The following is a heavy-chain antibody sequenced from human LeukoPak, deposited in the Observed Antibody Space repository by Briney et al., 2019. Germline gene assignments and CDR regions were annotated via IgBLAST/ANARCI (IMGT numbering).Heavy chain of an antibody. J-gene: IGHJ4*02. CDR1: GLTFRTTW. D-gene: IGHD1-7*01. V-gene: IGHV3-74*01. CDR2: MNGEGTTI. Sequence: GGSLRLSCATSGLTFRTTWMHWVRQAPGKGLMWVSRMNGEGTTIDYADSVKGRFTVSRDYAENTLFLQMNNLRTEDTALYFCATARNFRFEYWGQGSLVIVSA. CDR3: ATARNFRFEY.